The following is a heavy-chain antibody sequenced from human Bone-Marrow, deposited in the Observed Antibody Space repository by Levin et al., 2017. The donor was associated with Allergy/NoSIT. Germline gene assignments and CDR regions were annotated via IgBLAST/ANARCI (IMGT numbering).Heavy chain of an antibody. V-gene: IGHV3-11*01. D-gene: IGHD3-10*01. J-gene: IGHJ3*01. CDR3: ARIRGADEWDDAFDV. CDR2: ISSSTKTT. CDR1: GFTFSDYY. Sequence: RTGGSLRLSCAASGFTFSDYYMTWIRQAPGRGLQWISYISSSTKTTYYADSVKGRFTISRDNAKNSLYLQMNSLRAEDTAIYYCARIRGADEWDDAFDVWGQATMVTVSS.